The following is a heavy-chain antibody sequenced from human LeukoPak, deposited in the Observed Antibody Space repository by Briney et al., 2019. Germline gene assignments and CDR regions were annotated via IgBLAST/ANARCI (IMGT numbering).Heavy chain of an antibody. J-gene: IGHJ6*03. Sequence: ASVKVSCKVSGYTLTELSMHWVRQAPGKGLEWMGGFDPEDGETIYAQKFQGRVTMTEDTSTDTAYMELSSLRSEDTAVYYCATVGRTGTNGYYYYYYMDVWDKGTTVTVSS. D-gene: IGHD1-7*01. CDR3: ATVGRTGTNGYYYYYYMDV. V-gene: IGHV1-24*01. CDR2: FDPEDGET. CDR1: GYTLTELS.